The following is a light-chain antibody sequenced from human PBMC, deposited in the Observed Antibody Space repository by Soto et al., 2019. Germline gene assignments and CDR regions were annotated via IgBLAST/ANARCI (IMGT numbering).Light chain of an antibody. Sequence: DIQMTQSPSRLLSSXGHRVTITXXASQSISSWLAWYQQKPGKAPKLLIYKASSLESGVPSRFSGSGSGTEFTLTISSPQPDDFATYYCQQYNSYPWTFGQGTKVDIK. J-gene: IGKJ1*01. CDR1: QSISSW. CDR3: QQYNSYPWT. CDR2: KAS. V-gene: IGKV1-5*03.